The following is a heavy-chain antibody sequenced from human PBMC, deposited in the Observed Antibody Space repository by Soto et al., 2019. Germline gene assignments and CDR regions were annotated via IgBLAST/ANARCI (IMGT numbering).Heavy chain of an antibody. CDR2: INCNGGNT. Sequence: PGGSLRLSCTASGFTFNTYWMSWVRQAPGKGLEWVSAINCNGGNTYYADSVKGRFTISRDNSKNTLYLQMNSLRAEDTAVYYCAKDLIAAATWGQGTLVTVSS. CDR1: GFTFNTYW. J-gene: IGHJ5*02. CDR3: AKDLIAAAT. D-gene: IGHD6-13*01. V-gene: IGHV3-23*01.